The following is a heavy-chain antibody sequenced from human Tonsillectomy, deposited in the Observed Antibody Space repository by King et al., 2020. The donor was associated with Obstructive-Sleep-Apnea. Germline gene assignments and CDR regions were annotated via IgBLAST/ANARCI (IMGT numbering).Heavy chain of an antibody. Sequence: QLVQSGAEVMQPGASLKVSCKASGYTFSDYYIHWVRRAPGQGLERMGWSSPNSDGSNYAQKFQGRVTMPRDTSLSTAYMQMSGLTSDDTAIYYCARASHHFYGHSGQVWTDSFDIWGQGTMVTVSS. CDR3: ARASHHFYGHSGQVWTDSFDI. CDR2: SSPNSDGS. D-gene: IGHD3-10*01. J-gene: IGHJ3*02. CDR1: GYTFSDYY. V-gene: IGHV1-2*02.